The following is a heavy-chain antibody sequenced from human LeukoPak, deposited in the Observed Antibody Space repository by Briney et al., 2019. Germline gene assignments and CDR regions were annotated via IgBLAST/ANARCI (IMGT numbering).Heavy chain of an antibody. Sequence: GASVTVSCKASGYTFTSYDINWVRQAPGQGLEWMGWMNPNSGNTGYAQKFQGRVTMTRNTSISTAYMELSSLRSEDTAVYYCARTTEGGYTYDYFYYYYMDVWGKGTTVTTSS. D-gene: IGHD5-18*01. J-gene: IGHJ6*03. CDR3: ARTTEGGYTYDYFYYYYMDV. CDR1: GYTFTSYD. V-gene: IGHV1-8*01. CDR2: MNPNSGNT.